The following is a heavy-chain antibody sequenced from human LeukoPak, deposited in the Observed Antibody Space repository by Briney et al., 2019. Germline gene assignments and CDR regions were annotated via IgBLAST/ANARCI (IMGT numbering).Heavy chain of an antibody. CDR3: AIRRYLPGFDY. V-gene: IGHV3-74*01. D-gene: IGHD3-16*02. CDR1: GFTFSSYW. Sequence: PGGSLRLSCAASGFTFSSYWMHWVRQAPGKGLVWVSRINSDGSSISYADSVKGRFTISRDNAKNTLYLQMNSLRAEDTAVYYCAIRRYLPGFDYWGQGTLVTVSS. CDR2: INSDGSSI. J-gene: IGHJ4*02.